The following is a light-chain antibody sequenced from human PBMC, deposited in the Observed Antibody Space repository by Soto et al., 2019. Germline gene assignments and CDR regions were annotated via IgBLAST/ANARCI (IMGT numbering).Light chain of an antibody. CDR2: KAS. V-gene: IGKV1-5*03. J-gene: IGKJ1*01. Sequence: DIQMTQSPSTLSASVGDRVTITCRASQSISIWLAWYQQKPGKVPKILIYKASSLESGVPSRFSGSGSGTEFTLTISSLQPDDFATNYCQQYSTYTPRTFGQGTKVDIK. CDR3: QQYSTYTPRT. CDR1: QSISIW.